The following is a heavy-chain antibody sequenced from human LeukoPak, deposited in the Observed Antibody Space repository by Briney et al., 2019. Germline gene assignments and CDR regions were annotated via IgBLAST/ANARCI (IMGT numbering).Heavy chain of an antibody. V-gene: IGHV3-21*01. CDR3: ARDLNWNYVP. Sequence: KPGGSLRLSCAASGFTFSSYIMNWVRQAPGKGLEWVSSISSSSSYIYYADSVKGRFTISRDNAKNSLYLQMNSLRAEDTAVYYCARDLNWNYVPWGQGTLVTVSS. D-gene: IGHD1-7*01. CDR1: GFTFSSYI. J-gene: IGHJ5*02. CDR2: ISSSSSYI.